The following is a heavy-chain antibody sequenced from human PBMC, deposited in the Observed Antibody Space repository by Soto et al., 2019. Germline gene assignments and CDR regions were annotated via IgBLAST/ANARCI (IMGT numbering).Heavy chain of an antibody. CDR1: GYTFTSYD. J-gene: IGHJ4*02. Sequence: GASVKVSCKASGYTFTSYDINWVRQATGQGLEWMGWMNPNSGNTGYAQKFQGRVTTTRNTSISTAYMELSSLRSEDTAVYYCARGPRYWNYGTYWGQGTLVTSPQ. D-gene: IGHD1-7*01. V-gene: IGHV1-8*01. CDR2: MNPNSGNT. CDR3: ARGPRYWNYGTY.